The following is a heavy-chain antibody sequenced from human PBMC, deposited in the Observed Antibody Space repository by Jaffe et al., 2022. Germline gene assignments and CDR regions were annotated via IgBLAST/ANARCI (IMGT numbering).Heavy chain of an antibody. CDR1: GGSISSYY. V-gene: IGHV4-59*01. D-gene: IGHD3-3*01. J-gene: IGHJ5*02. CDR2: IYYSGST. CDR3: ARVAVLEWLGISWFDP. Sequence: QVQLQESGPGLVKPSETLSLTCTVSGGSISSYYWSWIRQPPGKGLEWIGYIYYSGSTNYNPSLKSRVTISVDTSKNQFSLKLSSVTAADTAVYYCARVAVLEWLGISWFDPWGQGTLVTVSS.